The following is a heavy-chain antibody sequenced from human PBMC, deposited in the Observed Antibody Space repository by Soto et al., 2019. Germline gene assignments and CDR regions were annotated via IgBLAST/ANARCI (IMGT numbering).Heavy chain of an antibody. J-gene: IGHJ4*02. CDR1: GGSVSSGSYY. CDR3: ARELTCSGGSCYSY. V-gene: IGHV4-61*01. D-gene: IGHD2-15*01. Sequence: KTSETLSLTCTVSGGSVSSGSYYWSWIRQPPGKGLEWIGYIYYSGSTNYNPSLKSRVTISVDTSKNQFSLKLSSVTAADTAVYYCARELTCSGGSCYSYWGQGTLVTVSS. CDR2: IYYSGST.